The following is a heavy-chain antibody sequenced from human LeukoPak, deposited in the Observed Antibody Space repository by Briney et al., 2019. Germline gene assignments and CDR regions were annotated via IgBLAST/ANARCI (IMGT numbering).Heavy chain of an antibody. V-gene: IGHV3-74*01. CDR3: ARVRDDYTYFDC. CDR1: GITFTNAW. D-gene: IGHD4-11*01. Sequence: GGSLRLSCAASGITFTNAWMSWVRQAPGKGLMWVSRINSDGSRTTYADSVRGRFTISRDNAKSTLYLQMNSLRAEDTAVYYCARVRDDYTYFDCWGQGTLVTVSS. CDR2: INSDGSRT. J-gene: IGHJ4*02.